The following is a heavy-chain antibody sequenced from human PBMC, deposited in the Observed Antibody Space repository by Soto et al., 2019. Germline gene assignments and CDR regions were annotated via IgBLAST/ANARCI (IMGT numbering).Heavy chain of an antibody. Sequence: SETLSLTCTVSSGSLSSVGYYWNWIRQHTVKGLEWIGYIYFTGITYSAPSLKSRVTLSVDTSKSQFSLELRSVTAADTAIYYWARAPPYTNLNWFYXWGPGVRFTVSX. V-gene: IGHV4-31*03. J-gene: IGHJ5*02. D-gene: IGHD2-2*02. CDR2: IYFTGIT. CDR3: ARAPPYTNLNWFYX. CDR1: SGSLSSVGYY.